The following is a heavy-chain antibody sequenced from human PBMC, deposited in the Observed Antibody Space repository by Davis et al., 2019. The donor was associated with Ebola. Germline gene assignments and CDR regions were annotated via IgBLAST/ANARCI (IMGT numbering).Heavy chain of an antibody. CDR1: GFTSGNFW. V-gene: IGHV3-7*01. CDR3: ARRSIATLGR. D-gene: IGHD1-1*01. CDR2: INQDESEK. J-gene: IGHJ4*02. Sequence: PGGSLRLSCVASGFTSGNFWMSWVRQAPGKGLEWVANINQDESEKYYVDSVKGRFTISRDNAKNSLYLQMNSLRAEDTAVYYCARRSIATLGRWGQGTLVTVSS.